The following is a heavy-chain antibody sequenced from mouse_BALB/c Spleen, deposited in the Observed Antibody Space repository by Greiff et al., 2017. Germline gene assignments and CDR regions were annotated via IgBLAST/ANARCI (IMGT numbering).Heavy chain of an antibody. J-gene: IGHJ2*01. D-gene: IGHD2-4*01. CDR3: ARSGDYDAFDY. CDR2: IYPGDGDT. V-gene: IGHV1-80*01. Sequence: QVQLQQSGAELVRPGSSVKISCTASGYAFSSYWMNWVKQRPGQGLEWIGQIYPGDGDTNYNGKFKGKATLTADKSSSTAYMQLSSLTSEDSAVYFCARSGDYDAFDYWGQGTTLTVSS. CDR1: GYAFSSYW.